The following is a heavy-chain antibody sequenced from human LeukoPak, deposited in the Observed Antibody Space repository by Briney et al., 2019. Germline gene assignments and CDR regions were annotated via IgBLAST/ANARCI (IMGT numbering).Heavy chain of an antibody. CDR3: ARVTDCGSNCAGAPDY. Sequence: SGTLSLTCTVSGGSISSYYWSWIRQPPGKGLEWIGYIYYSGSTNYNPSLKSRVTISVDTSKNQFSLKLSSVTAADTAVYYCARVTDCGSNCAGAPDYWGPGTLVTVSS. V-gene: IGHV4-59*01. CDR1: GGSISSYY. J-gene: IGHJ4*02. CDR2: IYYSGST. D-gene: IGHD1-26*01.